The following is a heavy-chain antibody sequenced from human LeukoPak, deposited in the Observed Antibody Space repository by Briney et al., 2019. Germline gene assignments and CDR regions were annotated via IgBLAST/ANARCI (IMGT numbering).Heavy chain of an antibody. D-gene: IGHD6-19*01. CDR2: INHSGST. J-gene: IGHJ6*02. CDR3: ARDSSGWYGDYYGMDV. V-gene: IGHV4-34*01. CDR1: GGSFSGYY. Sequence: PSETLSLTCAVYGGSFSGYYWSWIRRPPGKGLEWIGEINHSGSTNYNPSLKSRVTISVDASKNQFSLKLSSVTAADTAVYYCARDSSGWYGDYYGMDVWGQGTTVTVSS.